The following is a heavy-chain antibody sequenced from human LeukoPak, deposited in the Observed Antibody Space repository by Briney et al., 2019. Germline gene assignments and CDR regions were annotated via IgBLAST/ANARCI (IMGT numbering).Heavy chain of an antibody. D-gene: IGHD6-19*01. CDR1: EFPVGSNY. Sequence: GGSLRLSCAASEFPVGSNYMTWVRQAPGKGLEWVSLIYSGGSTYYADSVKGRFTISRDNSKNTLYLQMNSLRAEDTAVYYCAKDTSTISVSGTCFDYWGQGTLVTVSS. CDR2: IYSGGST. V-gene: IGHV3-66*01. CDR3: AKDTSTISVSGTCFDY. J-gene: IGHJ4*02.